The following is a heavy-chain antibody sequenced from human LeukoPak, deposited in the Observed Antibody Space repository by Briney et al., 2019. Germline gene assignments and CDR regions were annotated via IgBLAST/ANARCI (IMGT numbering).Heavy chain of an antibody. V-gene: IGHV4-30-2*01. J-gene: IGHJ4*02. Sequence: SQTLSLTCAVSGGSISSGGFSWNWIRQPPGKGLEWIGFIYQSGRAAYNPSLKSRVNISVDRSKNQFSVKMNSVTAADTAVYFCARGTPDFDSWGQGTQVTVSS. CDR2: IYQSGRA. CDR3: ARGTPDFDS. CDR1: GGSISSGGFS.